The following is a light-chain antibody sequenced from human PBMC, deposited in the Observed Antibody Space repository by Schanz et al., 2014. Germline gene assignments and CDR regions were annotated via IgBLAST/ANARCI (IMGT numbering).Light chain of an antibody. V-gene: IGLV2-14*01. Sequence: QSALTQPASVSGSPGQSITISCSGTSSDVGGYNYVSWYQQHPGKAPKLMIYGVTNRPAGVSNRFSGSKSDNTASLTISGLQAEDEADYYCSSHTGSGTWVFGGGTKLTVL. CDR3: SSHTGSGTWV. CDR1: SSDVGGYNY. J-gene: IGLJ3*02. CDR2: GVT.